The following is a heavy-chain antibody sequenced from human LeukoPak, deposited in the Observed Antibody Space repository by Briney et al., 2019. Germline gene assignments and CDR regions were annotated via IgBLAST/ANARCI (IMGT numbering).Heavy chain of an antibody. J-gene: IGHJ3*02. CDR3: ARHFTYYYDSSGYPRDAFDI. D-gene: IGHD3-22*01. CDR2: IYYSGST. Sequence: PSETLSLTCTVSGGSISSYYWSWIRQPPGKGLEWIGYIYYSGSTNYNPSLKSRVTISLDMSKNQFSLKLSSVTAADTALYYCARHFTYYYDSSGYPRDAFDIWGQGTVVTVSS. V-gene: IGHV4-59*08. CDR1: GGSISSYY.